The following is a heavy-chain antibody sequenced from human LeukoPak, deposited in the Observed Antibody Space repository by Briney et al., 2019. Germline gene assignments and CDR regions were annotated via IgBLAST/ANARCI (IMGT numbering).Heavy chain of an antibody. CDR2: INTNTGNP. CDR3: ARQGPGYCGGTSCYGVAY. V-gene: IGHV7-4-1*02. J-gene: IGHJ4*02. Sequence: GASVKVSCKASGGTFSSYAMNWVRQAPGQGLEWMGWINTNTGNPTYAQGFTGRFVFSLDTSVNTAYLQISSLKAEDTAVYYCARQGPGYCGGTSCYGVAYWGQGTLVTVSS. CDR1: GGTFSSYA. D-gene: IGHD2-2*01.